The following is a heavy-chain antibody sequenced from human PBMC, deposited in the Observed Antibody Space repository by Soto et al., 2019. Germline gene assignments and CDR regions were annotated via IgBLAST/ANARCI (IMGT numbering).Heavy chain of an antibody. CDR3: ARDRIPVALGAFDI. CDR1: GGYISSSHW. V-gene: IGHV4-4*02. D-gene: IGHD6-19*01. J-gene: IGHJ3*02. CDR2: IYPSGST. Sequence: QVQLQESGPGLVKPSGTLSLTCAVSGGYISSSHWWSWVRQPPGKGLEWIGQIYPSGSTHYNPSLTSRVTVSIDKSKNRFSLTLTSVTAADTAVYYCARDRIPVALGAFDISGQGTVVTVSS.